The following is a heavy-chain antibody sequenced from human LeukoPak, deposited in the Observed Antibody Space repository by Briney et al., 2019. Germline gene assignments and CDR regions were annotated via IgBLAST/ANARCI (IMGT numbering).Heavy chain of an antibody. CDR3: ANGGVGLGELSFDY. V-gene: IGHV3-43*01. D-gene: IGHD3-16*02. J-gene: IGHJ4*02. CDR2: ISWDGGSK. CDR1: GFTFDDYT. Sequence: HPGGSLRLSCAASGFTFDDYTMHWVRQAPGKGLEWVSLISWDGGSKYYADSVKGRFTISRDNSKNSLYLQMNTLRTEDTALYYCANGGVGLGELSFDYWGQGTLVTVSS.